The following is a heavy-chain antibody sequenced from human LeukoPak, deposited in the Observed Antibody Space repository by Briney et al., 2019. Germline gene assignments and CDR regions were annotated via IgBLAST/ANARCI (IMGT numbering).Heavy chain of an antibody. Sequence: RGSLRLSCAASGFTFSSYAMNWVRQAPGKGLEWVSGISGSGGNTYYADSVKGRFTISRDNSKNTLYLQMNSLRAEDTAIYYCAKDNSWGYSYGKADYWGQGTLVTVSS. D-gene: IGHD5-18*01. CDR2: ISGSGGNT. V-gene: IGHV3-23*01. J-gene: IGHJ4*02. CDR1: GFTFSSYA. CDR3: AKDNSWGYSYGKADY.